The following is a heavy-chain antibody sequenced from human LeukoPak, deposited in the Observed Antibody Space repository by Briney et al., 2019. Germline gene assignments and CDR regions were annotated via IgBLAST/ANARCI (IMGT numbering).Heavy chain of an antibody. J-gene: IGHJ4*02. D-gene: IGHD3/OR15-3a*01. CDR2: IYTSGNT. V-gene: IGHV4-61*02. Sequence: QPSETLSLTCTVSGGSISSGSYYWSWIRQPAGKKLEWIGRIYTSGNTNYHPSLKSRVTISVDTSKNQFSLKLSSVTAADTAVYYCARGNGQDWLLDHFDYWGQGTLVTVSS. CDR1: GGSISSGSYY. CDR3: ARGNGQDWLLDHFDY.